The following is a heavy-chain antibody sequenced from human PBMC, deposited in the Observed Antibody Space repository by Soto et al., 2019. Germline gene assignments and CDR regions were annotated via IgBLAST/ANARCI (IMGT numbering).Heavy chain of an antibody. CDR2: ISSSGSTI. D-gene: IGHD3-3*01. CDR1: GFTFSDYY. J-gene: IGHJ4*02. CDR3: ARDNREIRFLEWLSIEPPHFDY. V-gene: IGHV3-11*01. Sequence: GGSLRLSCAASGFTFSDYYMSWIRQAPGKGLEWVSYISSSGSTIYYADSVKGRFTISRDNAKNSLYLQMNSLRAEDTAVYYCARDNREIRFLEWLSIEPPHFDYWGQGTLVTVSS.